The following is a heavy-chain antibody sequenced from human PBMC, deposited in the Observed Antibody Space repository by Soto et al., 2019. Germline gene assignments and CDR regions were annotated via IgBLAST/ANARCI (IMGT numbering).Heavy chain of an antibody. CDR1: GGSFSGYY. J-gene: IGHJ4*02. CDR3: ARSYSSGWYRRRAFDY. CDR2: INHSGST. Sequence: PSETLSLTCAVYGGSFSGYYWSWIRQPPGKGLEWIGEINHSGSTNYNPSLKSRVTISVDTSKNQFSLKLSSVTAADTAVYYCARSYSSGWYRRRAFDYWGQGTLVTVSS. D-gene: IGHD6-19*01. V-gene: IGHV4-34*01.